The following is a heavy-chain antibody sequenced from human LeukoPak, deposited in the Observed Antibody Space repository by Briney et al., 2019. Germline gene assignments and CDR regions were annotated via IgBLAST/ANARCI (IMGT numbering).Heavy chain of an antibody. J-gene: IGHJ4*02. CDR1: GFTVSLYY. Sequence: GGSLRLSCAASGFTVSLYYMTWVRQAPGKGLEWVSYISSSSSTIYYADSVKGRFTISRDNAKNSLYLQMNSLRAEDTAVYYCAGGSTYYDSSGQVPFDYWGQGTLVTVSS. CDR3: AGGSTYYDSSGQVPFDY. D-gene: IGHD3-22*01. CDR2: ISSSSSTI. V-gene: IGHV3-48*01.